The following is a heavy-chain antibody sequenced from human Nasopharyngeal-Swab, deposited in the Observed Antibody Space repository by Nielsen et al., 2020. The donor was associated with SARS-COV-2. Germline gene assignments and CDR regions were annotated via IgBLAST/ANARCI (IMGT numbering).Heavy chain of an antibody. D-gene: IGHD3-16*02. CDR3: ARDPYYDYVWGSYRNPEFDY. CDR1: GGSFSGYS. CDR2: INHSGST. V-gene: IGHV4-34*01. J-gene: IGHJ4*02. Sequence: SETLSLTCAVYGGSFSGYSWSWIRQPPGKGLEWIGEINHSGSTNYNPSLKSRVTISVDTSKNQFSLKLSSVTAADTAVYYCARDPYYDYVWGSYRNPEFDYWGQGTLVTVSS.